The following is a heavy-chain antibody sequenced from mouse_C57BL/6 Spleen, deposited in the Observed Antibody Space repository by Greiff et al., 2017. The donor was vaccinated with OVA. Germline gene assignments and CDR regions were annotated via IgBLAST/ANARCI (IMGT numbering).Heavy chain of an antibody. J-gene: IGHJ4*01. CDR3: SSGDGYLGYYAMDY. CDR1: GYTFTSYW. Sequence: VQLQQPGAELVKPGASVKMSCKASGYTFTSYWITWVKQRPGQGLEWIGDIYPGSGSTNYNEKFKSKATLTVDTSSSTAYMQLSSLTSEDSAVYYCSSGDGYLGYYAMDYSAQGTSVTVSS. V-gene: IGHV1-55*01. CDR2: IYPGSGST. D-gene: IGHD2-3*01.